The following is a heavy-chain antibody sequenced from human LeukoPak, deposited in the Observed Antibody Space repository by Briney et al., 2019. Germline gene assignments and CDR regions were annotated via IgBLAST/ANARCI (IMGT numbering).Heavy chain of an antibody. D-gene: IGHD3-10*01. Sequence: SVKVSCKASGYTFTNYYIHWVRQAPGQGLEWMGGIIPIFDTTNYAQKFQDRVTITAGESTGRVYMELSSLKSEDTAVYYCARGSYGSGLNWLDSWGQGTLVTVSS. J-gene: IGHJ5*01. V-gene: IGHV1-69*13. CDR1: GYTFTNYY. CDR2: IIPIFDTT. CDR3: ARGSYGSGLNWLDS.